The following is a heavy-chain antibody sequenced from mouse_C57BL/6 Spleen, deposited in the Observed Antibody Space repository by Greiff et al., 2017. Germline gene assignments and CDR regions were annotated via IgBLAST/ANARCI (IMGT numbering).Heavy chain of an antibody. CDR1: GYTFTSYW. V-gene: IGHV1-55*01. CDR2: IYPGSGST. D-gene: IGHD1-1*01. J-gene: IGHJ3*01. CDR3: ARWDGSSSAWFAY. Sequence: QVQLQQPGAELVKPGASVKMSCKASGYTFTSYWITWVKQRPGQGLEWIGDIYPGSGSTNYNEKFKSKATLTVDTSSSTAYMQLSSLTSDDSAVYYCARWDGSSSAWFAYWGQGTLVTVSA.